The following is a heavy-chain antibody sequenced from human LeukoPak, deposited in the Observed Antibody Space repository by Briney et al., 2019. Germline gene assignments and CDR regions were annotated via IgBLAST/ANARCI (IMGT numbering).Heavy chain of an antibody. CDR3: ARAPTVTAESAFGY. V-gene: IGHV3-64*01. CDR2: INGNGGSA. CDR1: GFTFSTYW. Sequence: PGGSLRLSCAASGFTFSTYWMHWVRQTPGKGLEYVSGINGNGGSALYANSVKGRFTISRDNSRHTLYLQMGSLRTEDMGVYYCARAPTVTAESAFGYWGQGTLVTVSS. J-gene: IGHJ4*02. D-gene: IGHD4-17*01.